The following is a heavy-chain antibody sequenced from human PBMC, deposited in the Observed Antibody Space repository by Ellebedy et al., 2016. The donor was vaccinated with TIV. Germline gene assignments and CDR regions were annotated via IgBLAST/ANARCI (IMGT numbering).Heavy chain of an antibody. CDR1: GYTFTGCY. D-gene: IGHD2-15*01. J-gene: IGHJ3*01. V-gene: IGHV1-2*04. CDR3: ATVAAATDAFDF. CDR2: INPNSGGT. Sequence: GESLKISXKASGYTFTGCYMHWVRQAPGQGLEWMGWINPNSGGTNYAQKFQDWVTMTRDTSISTAHMELSRLKSDDTAVYYCATVAAATDAFDFWGQGTMVTVSS.